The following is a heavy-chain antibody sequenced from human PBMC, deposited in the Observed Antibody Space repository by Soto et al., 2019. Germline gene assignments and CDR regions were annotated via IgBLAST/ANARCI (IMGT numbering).Heavy chain of an antibody. D-gene: IGHD2-2*01. CDR1: GYTFTSYG. V-gene: IGHV1-18*01. Sequence: GASVKVSCKASGYTFTSYGISWVRQAPGQGLEWMGWISAYNGNTNYAQKLQGRVTMTTDTSTSTAYMELRSLRSDDTAVYYCARGDVVVPAAMSYYYYYYMYVWGKGTTVTVSS. J-gene: IGHJ6*03. CDR2: ISAYNGNT. CDR3: ARGDVVVPAAMSYYYYYYMYV.